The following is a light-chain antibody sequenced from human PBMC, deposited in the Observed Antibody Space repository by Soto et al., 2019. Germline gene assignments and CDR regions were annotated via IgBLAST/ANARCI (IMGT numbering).Light chain of an antibody. CDR2: EGS. Sequence: QSVLTQPASVSGSPGQSITISCTGTSSDIGSDRLVSWYQQHPGKAPKLMIYEGSKRPSGVSNRFSGSKSGNTASLTIAGLQAEDDADYYCCSYASDTYVFGTGTKLTVL. V-gene: IGLV2-23*01. J-gene: IGLJ1*01. CDR3: CSYASDTYV. CDR1: SSDIGSDRL.